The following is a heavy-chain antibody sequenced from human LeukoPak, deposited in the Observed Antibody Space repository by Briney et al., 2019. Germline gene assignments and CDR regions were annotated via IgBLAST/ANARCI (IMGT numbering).Heavy chain of an antibody. Sequence: GGTLRLSCAASGFTFSDYYMTWVRQAPGKGLEWVSYISSSSNTVYYADSVKGRLTASRDNANNSLYVQMTNLRAEDTAVYYCARRAMGATSFDYWGQGTLVTASS. V-gene: IGHV3-11*04. CDR2: ISSSSNTV. CDR1: GFTFSDYY. J-gene: IGHJ4*02. CDR3: ARRAMGATSFDY. D-gene: IGHD1-26*01.